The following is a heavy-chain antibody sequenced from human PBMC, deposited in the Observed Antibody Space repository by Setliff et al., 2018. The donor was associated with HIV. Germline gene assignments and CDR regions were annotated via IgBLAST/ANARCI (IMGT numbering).Heavy chain of an antibody. D-gene: IGHD3-22*01. J-gene: IGHJ6*02. V-gene: IGHV1-18*01. CDR1: GYTFTSYD. CDR3: AREIGDYYDSSGYYPPTDYYYGMDV. Sequence: ASVKVSCKASGYTFTSYDIGWVRQAPGQGLEWMGWISAYNGNTNYAQKLQGRVTMTTDTSTSTAYMELRSLRSDDTAVYYCAREIGDYYDSSGYYPPTDYYYGMDVWGQGTTVTVSS. CDR2: ISAYNGNT.